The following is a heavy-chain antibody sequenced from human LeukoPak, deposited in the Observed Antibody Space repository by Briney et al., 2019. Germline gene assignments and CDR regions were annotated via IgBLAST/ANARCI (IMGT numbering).Heavy chain of an antibody. Sequence: GGSLRLPCAASGFTFSSYAMSWVRQAPGKGLEWVSAISGSGGSTYYADSVKGRFTISRDNSKNTLYLQMNSLRAEDTAVYYCAKRLTFYGDYERALDIWGQGTMVTVSS. CDR3: AKRLTFYGDYERALDI. J-gene: IGHJ3*02. D-gene: IGHD4-17*01. CDR1: GFTFSSYA. V-gene: IGHV3-23*01. CDR2: ISGSGGST.